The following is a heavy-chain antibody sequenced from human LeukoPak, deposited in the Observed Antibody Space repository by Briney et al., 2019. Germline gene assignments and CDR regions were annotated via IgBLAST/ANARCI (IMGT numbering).Heavy chain of an antibody. Sequence: GRSLRLSCAASGFSFTTYWMSWVRQAPGKGLEWVANIKQDGTEKYYVGSVKGRFTISRDNAKNSLYLQMNSLRVEDTAVYYCAKLAKYFYGSETYYFFEHWGQGTPVTASS. J-gene: IGHJ4*02. D-gene: IGHD3-10*01. CDR3: AKLAKYFYGSETYYFFEH. V-gene: IGHV3-7*01. CDR2: IKQDGTEK. CDR1: GFSFTTYW.